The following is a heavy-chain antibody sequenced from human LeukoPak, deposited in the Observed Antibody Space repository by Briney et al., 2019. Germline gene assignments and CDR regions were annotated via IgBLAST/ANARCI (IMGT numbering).Heavy chain of an antibody. CDR3: ARPYYYDSRIDP. D-gene: IGHD3-22*01. CDR2: MYYSRST. V-gene: IGHV4-30-4*01. J-gene: IGHJ5*02. CDR1: GGSISRGDYY. Sequence: SETLSLTCTVSGGSISRGDYYWSWIRQPPGKGLEWIAYMYYSRSTYYNPSLKSRVTMSADTSKNQLSLKLSSVTAVDTAVYYCARPYYYDSRIDPWGQGILVTVSS.